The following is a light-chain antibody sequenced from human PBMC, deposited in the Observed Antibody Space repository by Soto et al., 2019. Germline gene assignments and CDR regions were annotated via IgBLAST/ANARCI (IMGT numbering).Light chain of an antibody. CDR3: QQRSNWPLC. CDR1: QSVSSH. Sequence: EIVLTQSPATLSLSPGERATLSCRASQSVSSHLAWYQQKPGQAPRLLIYGASNRATGIPARFSGSGSGTDFTLTISSLEPEDFVVYYCQQRSNWPLCFGGGTKVDIK. V-gene: IGKV3-11*01. J-gene: IGKJ4*01. CDR2: GAS.